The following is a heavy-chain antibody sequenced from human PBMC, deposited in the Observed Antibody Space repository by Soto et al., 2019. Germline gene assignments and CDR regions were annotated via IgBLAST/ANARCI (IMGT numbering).Heavy chain of an antibody. D-gene: IGHD6-6*01. CDR1: GGTFSSYA. J-gene: IGHJ3*02. CDR3: ARDPSIAARPLDAFDI. CDR2: IIPIFGTA. V-gene: IGHV1-69*13. Sequence: SVKVSCKASGGTFSSYAISWVRQAPGQGLEWMGGIIPIFGTANYAQKFQGRVTITADESTSTAYMELSSLRSEDTAVYYCARDPSIAARPLDAFDIWGQGTMVTVSS.